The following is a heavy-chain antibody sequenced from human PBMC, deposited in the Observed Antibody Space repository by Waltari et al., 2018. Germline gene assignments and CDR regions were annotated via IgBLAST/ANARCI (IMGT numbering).Heavy chain of an antibody. CDR2: IRYDGSNK. Sequence: QVQLVESGGGVVQPGGSLRLSCAASGFTFSSYGMHWVRQAPGKGLEWVAFIRYDGSNKYYADSVKGRFTISRDNSKNTLYLQMNSLRAEDTAVYYCAKDGVLGLYYYYMDVWGKGTTVTVSS. CDR3: AKDGVLGLYYYYMDV. J-gene: IGHJ6*03. V-gene: IGHV3-30*02. D-gene: IGHD3-16*01. CDR1: GFTFSSYG.